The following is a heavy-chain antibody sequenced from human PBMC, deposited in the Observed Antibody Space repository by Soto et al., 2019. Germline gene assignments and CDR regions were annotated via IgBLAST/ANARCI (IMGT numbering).Heavy chain of an antibody. Sequence: QVQLVQSGAEVKKPGSSVKVSCKASGGTFSSYTISWVRQAPGQGLEWMGRIIPILGIANYAHKFQGRVTITADKDTSTADMELSSLRSEDTAVYYCAREGCSDDSCFGRYYFDYWGQGTLVTVSS. CDR2: IIPILGIA. CDR1: GGTFSSYT. CDR3: AREGCSDDSCFGRYYFDY. V-gene: IGHV1-69*08. D-gene: IGHD2-15*01. J-gene: IGHJ4*02.